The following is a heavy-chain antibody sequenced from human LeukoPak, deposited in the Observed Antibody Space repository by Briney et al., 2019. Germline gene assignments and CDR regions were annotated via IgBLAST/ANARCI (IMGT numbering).Heavy chain of an antibody. Sequence: GGSLRLSCAASGFTFSSYEMNWVRQAPGKGLEWVSYISSSGSTIYYADSVKGRFTISRDNAKNSLYLQMNSLRAEDTAVYYCAKKAWSGFKDVWGKGTTVTVSS. D-gene: IGHD3-3*01. CDR1: GFTFSSYE. V-gene: IGHV3-48*03. CDR2: ISSSGSTI. CDR3: AKKAWSGFKDV. J-gene: IGHJ6*04.